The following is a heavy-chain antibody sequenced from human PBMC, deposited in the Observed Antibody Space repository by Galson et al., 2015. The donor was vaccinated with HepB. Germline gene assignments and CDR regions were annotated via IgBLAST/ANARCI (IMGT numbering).Heavy chain of an antibody. V-gene: IGHV4-39*01. CDR2: IYHNGIN. D-gene: IGHD2-15*01. J-gene: IGHJ5*02. CDR3: ARHNLPSQAVDPPSVIWFDP. Sequence: ETLSLTCTVSGGSLSGSSNYWGWIRLPPGKGLEWIGSIYHNGINYYNPSLKSRVSISVDSSKNQFSLKLSSVTAADTAVYYCARHNLPSQAVDPPSVIWFDPWGRGSLVTVSS. CDR1: GGSLSGSSNY.